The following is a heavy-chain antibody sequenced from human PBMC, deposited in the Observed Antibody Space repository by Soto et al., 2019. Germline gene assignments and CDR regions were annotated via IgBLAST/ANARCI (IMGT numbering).Heavy chain of an antibody. CDR1: GGTFSSYA. V-gene: IGHV1-69*13. CDR3: ARVGQGRVAAAGAEYFQH. D-gene: IGHD6-13*01. Sequence: SVKVSCKASGGTFSSYAISWVRQAPGQGLGWMGGIIPIFGTANYAQKFQGRVTITADESTSTAYMELSSLRSEDTAVYYCARVGQGRVAAAGAEYFQHWGQGTLVTVSS. J-gene: IGHJ1*01. CDR2: IIPIFGTA.